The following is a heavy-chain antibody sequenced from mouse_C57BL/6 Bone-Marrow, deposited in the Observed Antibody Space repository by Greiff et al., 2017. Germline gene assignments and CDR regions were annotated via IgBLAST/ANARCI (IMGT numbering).Heavy chain of an antibody. CDR3: AREGIYYGYFDY. CDR2: IYPGDGDT. V-gene: IGHV1-82*01. J-gene: IGHJ2*01. Sequence: VQLQQSGPELVKPGASVKISCKASGYAFSSSWMNWVKQRPGKGLEWIGRIYPGDGDTNYNGKFKGKATLTADKSSSTAYMQLSSLTSEDSAVSFCAREGIYYGYFDYWGQGTTLTVSS. D-gene: IGHD2-1*01. CDR1: GYAFSSSW.